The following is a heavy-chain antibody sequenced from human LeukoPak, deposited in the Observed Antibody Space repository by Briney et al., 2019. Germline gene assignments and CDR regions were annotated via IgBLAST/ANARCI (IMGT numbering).Heavy chain of an antibody. CDR2: INPNSGGT. CDR3: ARGKSEGRYYDFWSGYLGPYYYYYMDV. D-gene: IGHD3-3*01. Sequence: ASVKVSCKASGYTFTGYYMHWVRQAPGQGLEWMGWINPNSGGTNYAQKFQGRVTMTRDTSISTAYMELSRLRSEDTAVYYCARGKSEGRYYDFWSGYLGPYYYYYMDVWGKGTTVTVSS. V-gene: IGHV1-2*02. J-gene: IGHJ6*03. CDR1: GYTFTGYY.